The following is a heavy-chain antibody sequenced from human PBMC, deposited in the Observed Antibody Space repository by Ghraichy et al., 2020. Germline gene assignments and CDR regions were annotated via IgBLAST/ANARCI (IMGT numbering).Heavy chain of an antibody. V-gene: IGHV3-20*04. D-gene: IGHD3-10*01. Sequence: GESLNISCAASGFTFDNYGMSWVRQAPGEGLEWVSGISWNGSSTGYADSVKGRFTISRDSAKNTLSLQMNSLTAEDTALYFCARDGSQGYYYGMDVWGQGTTVIVSS. CDR3: ARDGSQGYYYGMDV. J-gene: IGHJ6*02. CDR1: GFTFDNYG. CDR2: ISWNGSST.